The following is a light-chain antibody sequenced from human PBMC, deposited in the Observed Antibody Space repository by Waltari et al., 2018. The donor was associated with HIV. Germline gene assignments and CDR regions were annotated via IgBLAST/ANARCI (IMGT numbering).Light chain of an antibody. CDR3: LQTYSTPLT. CDR1: QSIGGW. Sequence: DIQMTQSPSTLSASVGDRVTITCRASQSIGGWLAWYQQKPGKAPNLLIYQASSLESGVPGRFSGSGSGTEFTLTVSSLQPDDFATYYCLQTYSTPLTFGPGTKVDIK. V-gene: IGKV1-5*03. CDR2: QAS. J-gene: IGKJ3*01.